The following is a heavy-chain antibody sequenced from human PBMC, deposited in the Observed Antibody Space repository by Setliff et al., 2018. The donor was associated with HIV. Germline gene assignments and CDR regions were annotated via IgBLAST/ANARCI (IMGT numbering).Heavy chain of an antibody. CDR2: IYYSGST. CDR3: ARDLGYCSGGSCYWYY. D-gene: IGHD2-15*01. V-gene: IGHV4-39*07. J-gene: IGHJ4*02. CDR1: GGSISSSSYY. Sequence: SETLSLTCTVSGGSISSSSYYWGWIRQPPGKGLEWIGSIYYSGSTFYNPSLKSRVSISLDMSKNLFSLNLTSVAAADTAVYYCARDLGYCSGGSCYWYYWGQGTLVTVSS.